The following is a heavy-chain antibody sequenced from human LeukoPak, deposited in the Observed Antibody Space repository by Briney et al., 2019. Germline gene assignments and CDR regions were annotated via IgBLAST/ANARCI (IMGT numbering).Heavy chain of an antibody. CDR3: ARGGLTITMFGVPIIRNFDY. Sequence: GGSLRLSCAASGFTLSDYFMNWVRQAPGKGLEWVSSMSRSSNYIHYADSVKGRFTISRDNAKNSLYLQMNSVRAEDTAVYYRARGGLTITMFGVPIIRNFDYWGQGTLVTVSS. D-gene: IGHD3-3*01. CDR1: GFTLSDYF. J-gene: IGHJ4*02. V-gene: IGHV3-21*01. CDR2: MSRSSNYI.